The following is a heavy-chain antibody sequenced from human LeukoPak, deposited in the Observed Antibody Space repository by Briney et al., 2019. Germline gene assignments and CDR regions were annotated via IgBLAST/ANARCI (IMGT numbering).Heavy chain of an antibody. Sequence: SETLSPTCTVSGGSISSGSYYWSWIRQPPGKGLEWIGEINHSGSTNYNPSLKSRVTISVDTSKNQFSLKLSSVTAADTAVYYCARRGPLRYFFDPWGQGTLVTVSS. CDR2: INHSGST. V-gene: IGHV4-39*07. CDR1: GGSISSGSYY. J-gene: IGHJ5*02. D-gene: IGHD3-9*01. CDR3: ARRGPLRYFFDP.